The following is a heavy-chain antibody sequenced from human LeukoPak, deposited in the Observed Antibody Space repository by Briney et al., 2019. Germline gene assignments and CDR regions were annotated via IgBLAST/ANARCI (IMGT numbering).Heavy chain of an antibody. J-gene: IGHJ6*03. CDR1: GGSISSSSYY. CDR3: ARGYCSGGSCYSYYYYNYMGV. V-gene: IGHV4-39*07. CDR2: TYYSGST. D-gene: IGHD2-15*01. Sequence: SETLSLTCTVSGGSISSSSYYWGWIRQPPGKGRECIGSTYYSGSTYYNPSLKSRVTISVDTSKNQFSLKLSSVTAADTAVYYCARGYCSGGSCYSYYYYNYMGVWGKGTTVTVSS.